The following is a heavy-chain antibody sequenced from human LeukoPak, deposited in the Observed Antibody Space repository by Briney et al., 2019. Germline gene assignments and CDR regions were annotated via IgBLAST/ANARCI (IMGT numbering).Heavy chain of an antibody. CDR1: GFTFGSYA. V-gene: IGHV3-23*01. CDR2: ISGSGGST. D-gene: IGHD6-13*01. Sequence: PGGSLRLSCAASGFTFGSYAMIWVRQAPGKGLEWVSHISGSGGSTYYADSVKGRFTISRVNSKNTLYLQMNSLGAEDTAVYYCAKDGKKYGSTWDFDYWGQGTLVTVSS. J-gene: IGHJ4*02. CDR3: AKDGKKYGSTWDFDY.